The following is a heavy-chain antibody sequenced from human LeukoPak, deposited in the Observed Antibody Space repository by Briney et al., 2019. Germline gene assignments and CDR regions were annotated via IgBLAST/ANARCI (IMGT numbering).Heavy chain of an antibody. Sequence: PSETLSLTCTVSGGSISSSSYYWGWIRQPPGKGLEWIGSIYYSGSTYYNPSLKSRVTISVDTSKNQFSLKLSSVTAADTAVYYCARDRLAAATHDAFDIWGQGTMVTVSS. D-gene: IGHD6-13*01. CDR2: IYYSGST. CDR3: ARDRLAAATHDAFDI. V-gene: IGHV4-39*07. J-gene: IGHJ3*02. CDR1: GGSISSSSYY.